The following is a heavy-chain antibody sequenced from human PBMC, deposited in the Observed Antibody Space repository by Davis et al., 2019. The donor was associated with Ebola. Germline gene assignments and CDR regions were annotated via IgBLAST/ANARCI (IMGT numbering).Heavy chain of an antibody. Sequence: GESLKISCVASGFRFSSYAMAWVRQAPGKGLEWVSGLSGSGSATYYADSVRGRFTISRDNSKNTLYLQMNSLRAEDTAVYYCAKDSGLDTMPPDYWGQGTLVTVSS. V-gene: IGHV3-23*01. CDR3: AKDSGLDTMPPDY. D-gene: IGHD3-10*01. CDR1: GFRFSSYA. J-gene: IGHJ4*02. CDR2: LSGSGSAT.